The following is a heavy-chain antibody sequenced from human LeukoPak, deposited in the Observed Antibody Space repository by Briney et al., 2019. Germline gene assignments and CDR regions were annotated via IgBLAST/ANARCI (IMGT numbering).Heavy chain of an antibody. Sequence: PGGSLRLSCAASGFTFSSYWMHWVRQAPGKGLVWGSRINSDGSSTSYADSVKGRFTISRDNAMNSLYLQMNSLRAEDMALYYCAKDEFVASDFTGAFDIWGQGTMVTVSS. D-gene: IGHD2-8*02. CDR1: GFTFSSYW. V-gene: IGHV3-74*01. CDR3: AKDEFVASDFTGAFDI. J-gene: IGHJ3*02. CDR2: INSDGSST.